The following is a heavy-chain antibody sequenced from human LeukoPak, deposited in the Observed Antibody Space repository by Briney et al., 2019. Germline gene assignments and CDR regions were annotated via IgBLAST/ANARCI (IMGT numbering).Heavy chain of an antibody. Sequence: PGWSLRLSCAASGFTFSSYWMSWVRQAPGKGLEWVANIKQDGSEKYYVDSVKGRFTISRDNAKNSLYLQMNSLRAEDTAVYYCARDQAYYDFWSGSDYWGQGTLVTVSS. CDR3: ARDQAYYDFWSGSDY. V-gene: IGHV3-7*03. CDR2: IKQDGSEK. CDR1: GFTFSSYW. J-gene: IGHJ4*02. D-gene: IGHD3-3*01.